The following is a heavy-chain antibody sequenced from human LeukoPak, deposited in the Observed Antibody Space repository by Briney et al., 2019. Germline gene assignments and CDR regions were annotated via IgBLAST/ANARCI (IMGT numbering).Heavy chain of an antibody. Sequence: ASVKVSCKASGYTFTGYYMYWVRQAPGQGLEWMGFINPNTGGTIYAQKFQARVTMTRDTSISTAYMELRGLISDDTAVYYCARVDSSGYYFDYWGQGTLVTVSS. CDR2: INPNTGGT. V-gene: IGHV1-2*02. CDR1: GYTFTGYY. D-gene: IGHD3-22*01. J-gene: IGHJ4*02. CDR3: ARVDSSGYYFDY.